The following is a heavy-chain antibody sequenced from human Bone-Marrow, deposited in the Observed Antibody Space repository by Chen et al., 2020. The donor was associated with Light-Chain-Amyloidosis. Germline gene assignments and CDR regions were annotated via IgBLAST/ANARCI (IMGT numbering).Heavy chain of an antibody. J-gene: IGHJ3*02. CDR3: AKDISYDDILPGYPADAFDI. V-gene: IGHV3-23*04. CDR1: GFAFSSYP. D-gene: IGHD3-9*01. Sequence: EVQLVESGGGLLQRGGSLRLPCAASGFAFSSYPMSWVRQPPGKGLGWVSTISGGGGSRYYVDSVKGRFTISRDNSKNALFLQMNSLRAEDTAVYYCAKDISYDDILPGYPADAFDIWGQGTMVTVSS. CDR2: ISGGGGSR.